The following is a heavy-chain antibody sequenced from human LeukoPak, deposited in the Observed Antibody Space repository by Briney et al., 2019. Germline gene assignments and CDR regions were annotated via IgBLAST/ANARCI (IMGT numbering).Heavy chain of an antibody. CDR1: GYTFTSYD. D-gene: IGHD3-10*01. J-gene: IGHJ5*02. CDR2: MNPNSGNT. V-gene: IGHV1-8*03. Sequence: ASVKVSCEASGYTFTSYDINWVRQATGQGLEWMGWMNPNSGNTGYAQKFQGRVTITRNTYISTAYMELSSLRSEDTAVYYCARPYTIRGNWFDPWGQGTLVTVSS. CDR3: ARPYTIRGNWFDP.